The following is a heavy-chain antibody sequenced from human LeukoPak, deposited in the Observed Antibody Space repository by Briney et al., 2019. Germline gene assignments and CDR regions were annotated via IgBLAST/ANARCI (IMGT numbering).Heavy chain of an antibody. V-gene: IGHV4-59*01. CDR3: ASLAGDYQGADAFDI. CDR2: IYYSGST. D-gene: IGHD4-17*01. CDR1: GDSISGYY. J-gene: IGHJ3*02. Sequence: SETLSLTCTVSGDSISGYYWSWIRQPPGKGLEWIGYIYYSGSTNYNPSLKSRVTISVDTSKNQFSLKLSSVTAADTAVYYCASLAGDYQGADAFDIWGQGTMVTVSS.